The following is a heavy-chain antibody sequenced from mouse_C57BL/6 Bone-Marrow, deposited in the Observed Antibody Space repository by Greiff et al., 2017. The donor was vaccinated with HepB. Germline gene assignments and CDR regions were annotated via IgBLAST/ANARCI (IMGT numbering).Heavy chain of an antibody. CDR2: INYDGSST. J-gene: IGHJ2*01. V-gene: IGHV5-16*01. Sequence: DVQLQESEGGLVQPGSSMKLSCTASGFTFSDYYMAWVRQVPEKGLEWVANINYDGSSTYYLDSLKSRFIISRDNAKNILYLQMSSLKSEDTATYYCARDEGDYFDYWGQGTTLTVSS. CDR3: ARDEGDYFDY. CDR1: GFTFSDYY.